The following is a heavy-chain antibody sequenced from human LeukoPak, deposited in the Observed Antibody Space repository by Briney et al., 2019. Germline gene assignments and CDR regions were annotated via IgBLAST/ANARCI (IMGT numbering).Heavy chain of an antibody. J-gene: IGHJ6*03. CDR2: ISGSGGNT. Sequence: GGSLRLPCAASGFSFSNYAMTWVRQAPGKGLEWVSTISGSGGNTYYADSVKGRFTISRDNSKNTYLQMNSLRAEDTAVYYCAKGSDFGSGSYYHYYMDVWGKGTTVTVSS. V-gene: IGHV3-23*01. CDR3: AKGSDFGSGSYYHYYMDV. D-gene: IGHD3-10*01. CDR1: GFSFSNYA.